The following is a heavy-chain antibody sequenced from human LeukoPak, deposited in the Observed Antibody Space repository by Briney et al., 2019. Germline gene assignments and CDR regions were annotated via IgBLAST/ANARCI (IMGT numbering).Heavy chain of an antibody. CDR3: ARGATDTTRWFGP. J-gene: IGHJ5*02. V-gene: IGHV3-21*01. Sequence: KPGGSLRLSCAASGFTFNTYSMSWVRQAPGKGLEWVSIISRAGESIFYADSVKGRFTISRDNAKNSLYLQMNDLRAEDTAAYYCARGATDTTRWFGPWGQGTLVTVSS. CDR2: ISRAGESI. CDR1: GFTFNTYS. D-gene: IGHD1-26*01.